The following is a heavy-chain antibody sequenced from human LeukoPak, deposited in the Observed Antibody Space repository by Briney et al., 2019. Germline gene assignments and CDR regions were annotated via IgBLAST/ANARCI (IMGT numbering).Heavy chain of an antibody. D-gene: IGHD1-7*01. V-gene: IGHV3-23*01. CDR1: GFRFSSYA. CDR2: ISGSGVST. J-gene: IGHJ4*02. CDR3: AKDERNWNYNLASQAYD. Sequence: GGSLRLACAASGFRFSSYAMSWVRQAPGKGLEWVSAISGSGVSTYYADSVKGRFTVSRDNSKNTLYLQMSSLRAEDTAVYYCAKDERNWNYNLASQAYDWGQGTLVTVSS.